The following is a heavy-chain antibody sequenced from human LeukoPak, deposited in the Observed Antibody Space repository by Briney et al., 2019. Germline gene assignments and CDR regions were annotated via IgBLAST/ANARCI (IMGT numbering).Heavy chain of an antibody. CDR2: ITYDGSNK. CDR1: GFTFSSYG. CDR3: ANGVAVAGTPPFDY. J-gene: IGHJ4*02. Sequence: GGSLRLSCAASGFTFSSYGMHWVRQAPGKGLEWVAGITYDGSNKYSVDSVKGRLTISRDNSKNTLYLQMNSLRAEDTALYYCANGVAVAGTPPFDYWGQGTLVTVSS. D-gene: IGHD6-19*01. V-gene: IGHV3-30*18.